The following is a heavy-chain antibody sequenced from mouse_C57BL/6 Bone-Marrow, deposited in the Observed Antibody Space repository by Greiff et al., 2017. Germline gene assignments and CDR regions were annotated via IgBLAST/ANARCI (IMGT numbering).Heavy chain of an antibody. CDR2: IDPEIGDT. Sequence: EVMLMESGAELVRPWATVTLTCTASGFNIKDDYIHWVKQRPEQGLEWIGWIDPEIGDTEYASKFQGKAIITSDTSSNTAYLQLSSRTSEDTAVYYCSSIDGNYFDFWGQGTPLTVAS. D-gene: IGHD2-3*01. J-gene: IGHJ2*01. CDR1: GFNIKDDY. CDR3: SSIDGNYFDF. V-gene: IGHV14-4*01.